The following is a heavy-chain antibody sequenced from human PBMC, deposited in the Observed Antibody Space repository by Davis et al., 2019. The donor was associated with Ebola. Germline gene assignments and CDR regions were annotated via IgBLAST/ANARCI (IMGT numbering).Heavy chain of an antibody. CDR3: ARHSGSYPPPMDS. CDR2: IIPSFGSA. CDR1: GGNFNINA. J-gene: IGHJ4*02. D-gene: IGHD1-26*01. Sequence: SVKVSCKASGGNFNINAISWIRQAPGQGLKWIGGIIPSFGSAVYAQSFQGRVTITADESSRTVYMDLFSLRSEDTAVYYCARHSGSYPPPMDSWGQGTLVTVSS. V-gene: IGHV1-69*13.